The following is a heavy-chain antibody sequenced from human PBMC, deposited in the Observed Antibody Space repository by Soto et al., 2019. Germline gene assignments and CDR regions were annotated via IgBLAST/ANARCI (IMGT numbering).Heavy chain of an antibody. CDR1: GFTFSSYG. V-gene: IGHV3-33*01. CDR3: ARDTDGSSSSFY. Sequence: QVQLVESGGGVVQPGRSLRLSCAASGFTFSSYGMHWVRQAPGKGLEWVAVIWYDGSNKYYADSVKGRFTISRDNSKNTLYLQMNSLRAEDTAVYYCARDTDGSSSSFYWGQGTLVTVSS. CDR2: IWYDGSNK. J-gene: IGHJ4*02. D-gene: IGHD6-6*01.